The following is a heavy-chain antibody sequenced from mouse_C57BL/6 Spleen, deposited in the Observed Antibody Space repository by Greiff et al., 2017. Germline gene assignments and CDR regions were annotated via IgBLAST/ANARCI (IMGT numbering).Heavy chain of an antibody. V-gene: IGHV3-6*01. CDR2: ISYDGSN. Sequence: EVKLQESGPGLVKPSQSLSLTCSVTGYSITSGYYWNWIRQFPGNKLEWMGYISYDGSNNYNPSLKNRISITRDTSKNQFFLKLNSVTTEDTATYYCARVSNLYAMDYWGQGTSVTVSS. CDR3: ARVSNLYAMDY. D-gene: IGHD2-5*01. CDR1: GYSITSGYY. J-gene: IGHJ4*01.